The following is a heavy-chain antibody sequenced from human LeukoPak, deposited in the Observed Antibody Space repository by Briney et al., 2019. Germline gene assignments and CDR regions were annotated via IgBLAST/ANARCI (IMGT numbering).Heavy chain of an antibody. D-gene: IGHD1-26*01. J-gene: IGHJ4*02. CDR3: ARLTSGSYYLVYFDY. CDR2: IYYSGST. Sequence: SQTLSLTCTVSGGSISSGDYYWSWIRQPPGKGLEWTGYIYYSGSTYYNPSLKSRVTISVDTSKNQFSLKLSSVTAADTAVYYCARLTSGSYYLVYFDYWGQGTLVTVSS. V-gene: IGHV4-30-4*01. CDR1: GGSISSGDYY.